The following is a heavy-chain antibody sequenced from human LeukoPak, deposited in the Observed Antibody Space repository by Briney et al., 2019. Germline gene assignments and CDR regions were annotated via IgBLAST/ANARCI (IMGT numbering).Heavy chain of an antibody. V-gene: IGHV3-9*01. Sequence: GGSLRLSCAASGFTFEDYAMHWVRQAPGKGLEWVSGISWNSGSIGYADSVKGRFTISRDNAKNSLYLQMNSLRAEDTALYYCAKVIDYYGSGSYSGMDVWGQGTTVTVSS. D-gene: IGHD3-10*01. CDR3: AKVIDYYGSGSYSGMDV. CDR1: GFTFEDYA. CDR2: ISWNSGSI. J-gene: IGHJ6*02.